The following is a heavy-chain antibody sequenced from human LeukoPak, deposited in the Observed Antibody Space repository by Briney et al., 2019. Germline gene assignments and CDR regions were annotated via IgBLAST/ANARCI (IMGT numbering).Heavy chain of an antibody. CDR2: IDTNTGNP. CDR1: GNTFTNHS. J-gene: IGHJ6*04. Sequence: ASVKVSCKASGNTFTNHSINWVRQAPGQGLEYMGWIDTNTGNPTYAQAFTGRIVFSLDTSVSTAYLDIRSLKAEDTAVYFCARRSMVQHLDVWGKGTTVIVSS. D-gene: IGHD3-10*01. V-gene: IGHV7-4-1*02. CDR3: ARRSMVQHLDV.